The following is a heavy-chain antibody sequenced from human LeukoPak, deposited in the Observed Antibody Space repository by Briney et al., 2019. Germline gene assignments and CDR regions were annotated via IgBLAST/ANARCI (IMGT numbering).Heavy chain of an antibody. V-gene: IGHV4-4*07. D-gene: IGHD3-3*01. J-gene: IGHJ4*02. CDR3: ARAVPFTIFGVVITDYFDY. CDR1: GGSISSYY. Sequence: SETLSLTCTVSGGSISSYYWSWIRQPAGKGLEWIGRIYTSGSTNYNPSLKSRVTMSVDTSKNQFSLKLSSVTAADTAVYYCARAVPFTIFGVVITDYFDYWGQGTLVTVSS. CDR2: IYTSGST.